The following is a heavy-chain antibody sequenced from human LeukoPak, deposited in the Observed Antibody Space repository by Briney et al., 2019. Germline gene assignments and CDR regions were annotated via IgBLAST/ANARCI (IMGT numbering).Heavy chain of an antibody. CDR1: GFTFSSYA. CDR3: ARVPRADWDAYYFDY. V-gene: IGHV3-23*01. Sequence: GGSLRLSCAASGFTFSSYAMNCVRQAPGKGLEWISGISGGGGSTHYADSVKGRFTISRDNSKNTLYLQMNSLRADDTAVYYCARVPRADWDAYYFDYWGQGTLVTVSS. D-gene: IGHD3-9*01. J-gene: IGHJ4*02. CDR2: ISGGGGST.